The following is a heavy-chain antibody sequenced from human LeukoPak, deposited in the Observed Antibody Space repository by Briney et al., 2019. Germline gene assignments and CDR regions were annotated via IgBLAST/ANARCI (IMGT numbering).Heavy chain of an antibody. CDR3: ARTDYYDSSVIYYYALDI. V-gene: IGHV4-59*01. CDR2: IDNSGST. J-gene: IGHJ3*02. D-gene: IGHD3-22*01. Sequence: SETLSLTCTVSDGSISNYYWSWVRQPPGKGLEWIAYIDNSGSTNYNPSLRSRVTISIDTSRNQFSLKLSSVTAADTAVYYCARTDYYDSSVIYYYALDIWGRGTMVTVSS. CDR1: DGSISNYY.